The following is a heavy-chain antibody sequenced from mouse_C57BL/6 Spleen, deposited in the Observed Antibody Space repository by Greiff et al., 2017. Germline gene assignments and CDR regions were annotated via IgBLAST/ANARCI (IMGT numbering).Heavy chain of an antibody. CDR2: IYPGSGST. J-gene: IGHJ2*01. Sequence: VKLMESGAELVKPGASVKMSCKASGYTFTSYWITWVKQRPGQGLEWIGDIYPGSGSTNYNEKFKSKATLAVDTSSSTAYMQLSSMTSEDSAVYYCARGDVDYWGQGTTLTVSS. CDR3: ARGDVDY. V-gene: IGHV1-55*01. CDR1: GYTFTSYW. D-gene: IGHD3-3*01.